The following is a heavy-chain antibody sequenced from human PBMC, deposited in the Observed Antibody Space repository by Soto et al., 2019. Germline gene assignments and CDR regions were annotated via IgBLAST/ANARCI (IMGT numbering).Heavy chain of an antibody. CDR1: GFSFRTYA. V-gene: IGHV3-30-3*01. CDR3: AREGLVGTPRYFDS. J-gene: IGHJ4*02. D-gene: IGHD2-8*02. CDR2: ISNDGGVK. Sequence: RRLSCSASGFSFRTYAMHWVRQAPGKGLEWLTVISNDGGVKFYTDSVKGRFTISRDNFNNILFLQMNSLTAEDTAVYYCAREGLVGTPRYFDSWGRGIMVTVYS.